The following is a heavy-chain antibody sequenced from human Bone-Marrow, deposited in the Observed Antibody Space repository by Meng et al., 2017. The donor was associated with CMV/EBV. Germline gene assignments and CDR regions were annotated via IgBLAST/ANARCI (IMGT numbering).Heavy chain of an antibody. D-gene: IGHD2-2*02. CDR1: GGTFSSYA. CDR2: IIPFFGIS. CDR3: ARDRTGDCSSTSCYNYYYYYGMDV. J-gene: IGHJ6*02. Sequence: SVKVSCKASGGTFSSYAFSWVRQAPGQGLEWMGGIIPFFGISNYAQKFQGRFTITTDESTSTAYMELSSLRSEDTAVYYCARDRTGDCSSTSCYNYYYYYGMDVWGQGTTVTVSS. V-gene: IGHV1-69*05.